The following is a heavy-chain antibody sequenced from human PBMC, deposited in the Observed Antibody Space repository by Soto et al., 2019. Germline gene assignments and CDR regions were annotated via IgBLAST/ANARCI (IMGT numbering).Heavy chain of an antibody. Sequence: QITLKEAGPPLVKPTQTLTLTCTFSGFSLTTDRVGVGWIRQPPGEALEGLAVIYWDDSKTYRPSLESRITITKDTCKNQVALTMTNMDSLHTATYYCAHAYGGRSLSWGQGTLVTVSS. CDR2: IYWDDSK. J-gene: IGHJ5*02. V-gene: IGHV2-5*02. CDR3: AHAYGGRSLS. CDR1: GFSLTTDRVG. D-gene: IGHD1-26*01.